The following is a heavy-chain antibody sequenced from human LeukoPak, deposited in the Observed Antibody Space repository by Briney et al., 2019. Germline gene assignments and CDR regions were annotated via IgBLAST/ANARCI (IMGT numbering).Heavy chain of an antibody. CDR1: GGSFSGYY. J-gene: IGHJ4*02. D-gene: IGHD6-13*01. CDR3: ARSYSSSWRSPFDY. V-gene: IGHV4-34*01. Sequence: SETLTLTCAVYGGSFSGYYWSWIRQPPGKGLEWIGEINHSGSTNYNPSLKSRVTISVDTSRNQISLKLTSMTAADTAVYYCARSYSSSWRSPFDYWGQGTLVTVSS. CDR2: INHSGST.